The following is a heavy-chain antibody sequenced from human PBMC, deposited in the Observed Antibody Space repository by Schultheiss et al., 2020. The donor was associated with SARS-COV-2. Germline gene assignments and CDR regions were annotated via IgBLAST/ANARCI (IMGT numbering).Heavy chain of an antibody. Sequence: GGSLRLSCAASGFTFSDYYMSWIRQAPGKGLEWVSSISSSSSYIYYADSVKGRFTISRDNSKNTLYLQMNSLRAEDTAVYYCASYGSGSYYPPPLVGGMDVWGQGTTVTVAS. CDR1: GFTFSDYY. D-gene: IGHD3-10*01. CDR3: ASYGSGSYYPPPLVGGMDV. J-gene: IGHJ6*02. CDR2: ISSSSSYI. V-gene: IGHV3-11*06.